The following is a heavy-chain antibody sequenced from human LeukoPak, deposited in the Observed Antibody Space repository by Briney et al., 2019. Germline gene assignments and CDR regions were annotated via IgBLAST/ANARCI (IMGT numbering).Heavy chain of an antibody. CDR1: GFTFSSYA. J-gene: IGHJ4*02. CDR3: ASGGVGSGSYLGGFDY. V-gene: IGHV3-23*01. D-gene: IGHD1-26*01. CDR2: ISGSGGST. Sequence: GGSLRLSCAASGFTFSSYAMSWVRQAPGKGLEWVSAISGSGGSTYYADSVKGRFTISRDNSKNTLSLQMNSLRAEDTAVYYCASGGVGSGSYLGGFDYWGQGTLVTVSS.